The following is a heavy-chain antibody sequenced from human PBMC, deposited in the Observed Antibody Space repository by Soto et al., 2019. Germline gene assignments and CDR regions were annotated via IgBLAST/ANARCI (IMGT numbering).Heavy chain of an antibody. V-gene: IGHV4-31*03. CDR3: ARGLPELELPLDY. CDR2: IYYSGST. Sequence: QVQLQESGPGLVKPSQTLSLTCTVSGGSIGSGGYYWSWIRQHPGKGLEWIGYIYYSGSTYYNPSLKSRVTISVDTSKNQFSLKLSSVTAADTAVYYCARGLPELELPLDYWGQGTLVTVSS. J-gene: IGHJ4*02. CDR1: GGSIGSGGYY. D-gene: IGHD1-7*01.